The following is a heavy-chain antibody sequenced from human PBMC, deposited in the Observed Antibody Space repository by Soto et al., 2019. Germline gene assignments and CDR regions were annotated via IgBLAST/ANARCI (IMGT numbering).Heavy chain of an antibody. J-gene: IGHJ3*02. CDR1: GGSFSGYY. CDR3: ARDKNTYYDFWSGHRRPNDAFDI. Sequence: SETLSLTCAVYGGSFSGYYWSWIRQPPGKGLEWIGEINHSGSTNYNPSLKSRVTISVDTSKNQFSLKLSSVTAADTAVYYCARDKNTYYDFWSGHRRPNDAFDIWGQGTMVTVSS. D-gene: IGHD3-3*01. CDR2: INHSGST. V-gene: IGHV4-34*01.